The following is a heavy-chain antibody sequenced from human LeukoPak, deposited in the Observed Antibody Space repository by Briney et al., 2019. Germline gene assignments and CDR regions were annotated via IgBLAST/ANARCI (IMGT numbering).Heavy chain of an antibody. CDR3: ARGPCSGGTCPFVY. Sequence: GGSLRLSCAASGFTVSSNYMSWVRQAPGRGLEWVSVIYSGGGTYYADSVKGRFTISRDNSKNTLYLQMNSLRAEDTAVYYCARGPCSGGTCPFVYWGQGTLVTVSS. CDR1: GFTVSSNY. CDR2: IYSGGGT. J-gene: IGHJ4*02. V-gene: IGHV3-53*01. D-gene: IGHD2-15*01.